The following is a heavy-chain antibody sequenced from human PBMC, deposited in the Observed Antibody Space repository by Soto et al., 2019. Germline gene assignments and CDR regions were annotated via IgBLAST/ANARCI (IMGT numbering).Heavy chain of an antibody. CDR3: ARGHVAARLWWLDP. CDR2: ISAYNGNT. D-gene: IGHD6-6*01. CDR1: GYTFTSYG. Sequence: ASVKFSCKASGYTFTSYGISWLRQAPGQGLEWMGWISAYNGNTNYAQKLQGRVTMTTDTSTSTAYMELRSLRSDETAVYYCARGHVAARLWWLDPWGQGTLVTVSS. J-gene: IGHJ5*02. V-gene: IGHV1-18*01.